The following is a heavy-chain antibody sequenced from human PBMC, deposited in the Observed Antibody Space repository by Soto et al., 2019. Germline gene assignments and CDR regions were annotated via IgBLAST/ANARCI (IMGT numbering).Heavy chain of an antibody. CDR3: AKDNGTYGSGTFSH. CDR2: VSGTGDST. V-gene: IGHV3-23*01. Sequence: PGGSLRLSCAASGFTVTSYAMSWVRQAPGKGLEWVSLVSGTGDSTHYANSVRGRFTISRDDSKATLYLQMSGLRAEDTAVYYCAKDNGTYGSGTFSHWGQGTRVIVAS. CDR1: GFTVTSYA. J-gene: IGHJ4*02. D-gene: IGHD3-10*01.